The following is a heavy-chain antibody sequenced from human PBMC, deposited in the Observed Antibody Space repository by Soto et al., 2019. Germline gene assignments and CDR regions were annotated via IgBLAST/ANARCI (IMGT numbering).Heavy chain of an antibody. Sequence: GGSLRLSCAASGFTFSDHYMDWVRQAPGKGLEWVGRTRNKANSYTTEYAASVKGRFTISRDDSKNSLYLQMNSLKTEDTAVYYCARVSGGTMVRGVNYYYYYGMDVWGQGTTVTVSS. CDR1: GFTFSDHY. CDR3: ARVSGGTMVRGVNYYYYYGMDV. J-gene: IGHJ6*02. V-gene: IGHV3-72*01. D-gene: IGHD3-10*01. CDR2: TRNKANSYTT.